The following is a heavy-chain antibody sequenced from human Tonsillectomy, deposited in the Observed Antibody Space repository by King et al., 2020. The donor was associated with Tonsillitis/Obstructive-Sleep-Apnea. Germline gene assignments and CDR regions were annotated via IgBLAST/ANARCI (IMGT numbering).Heavy chain of an antibody. CDR2: IYYSGST. D-gene: IGHD6-13*01. J-gene: IGHJ3*02. CDR1: GGSISSYY. V-gene: IGHV4-59*08. CDR3: ARLRDRGIAAADTNAFDI. Sequence: VQLQESGPGLVKPSETLSLTCTVSGGSISSYYWSWIRQPPGKGLEWIGYIYYSGSTNYNPSLKSRVTISVDTSKNQFSLKLSSVTAADTAVYYCARLRDRGIAAADTNAFDIWGQGTMVTVSS.